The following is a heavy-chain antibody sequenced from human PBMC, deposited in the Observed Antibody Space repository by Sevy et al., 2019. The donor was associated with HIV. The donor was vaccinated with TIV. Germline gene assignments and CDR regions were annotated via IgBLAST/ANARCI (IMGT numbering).Heavy chain of an antibody. V-gene: IGHV3-48*01. CDR2: ISSSSSTI. CDR1: GFTFSSYS. J-gene: IGHJ6*02. CDR3: ARDYLTTLFYYYYGMDV. Sequence: GESLKISCAASGFTFSSYSMNWVRQAPGKGLEWVSYISSSSSTIYYADSVKGRFTISRDNAKNSLYLQMNSLRAEDTAVYYCARDYLTTLFYYYYGMDVWGQGTTVTVSS. D-gene: IGHD4-17*01.